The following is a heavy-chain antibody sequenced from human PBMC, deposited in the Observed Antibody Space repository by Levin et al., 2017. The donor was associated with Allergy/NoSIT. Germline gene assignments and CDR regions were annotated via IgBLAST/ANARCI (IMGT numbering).Heavy chain of an antibody. J-gene: IGHJ3*02. D-gene: IGHD1-26*01. CDR3: ASSYRLDVGAFDI. CDR2: IYSGGST. Sequence: GGSLRLSCAASGFTVSSNYMSWVRQAPGKGLEWVSVIYSGGSTYYADSVKGRFTISRDNSKNTLYLQMNSLRAEDTAVYYCASSYRLDVGAFDIWGQGTMVTVSS. CDR1: GFTVSSNY. V-gene: IGHV3-66*02.